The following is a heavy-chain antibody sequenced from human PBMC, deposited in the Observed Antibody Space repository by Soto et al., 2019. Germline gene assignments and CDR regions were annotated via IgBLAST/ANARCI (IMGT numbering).Heavy chain of an antibody. D-gene: IGHD6-19*01. J-gene: IGHJ4*02. CDR3: AREGGVSGWYWGGDY. V-gene: IGHV3-30*03. CDR2: VSYDANKK. CDR1: GFTFRSYG. Sequence: PGGSLRLSCAASGFTFRSYGMHWVRQAPGKGLEWVAVVSYDANKKYYADSVKGRFTISRDNSKNTLYLQMNSLRAEDTALYYCAREGGVSGWYWGGDYWGQGTPVTVSS.